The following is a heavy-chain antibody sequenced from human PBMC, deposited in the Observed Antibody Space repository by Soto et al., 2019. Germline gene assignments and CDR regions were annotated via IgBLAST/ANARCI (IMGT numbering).Heavy chain of an antibody. D-gene: IGHD2-15*01. CDR3: AHTRAPRIFDY. Sequence: SGPTLVNPTQTLTLTCTFSGFSLTTSGVGVGWFRQPPGKALEWLALVFWDDDKRYSPSLKSRLTITKDTSKNQVVLTMTNMDPVDTATYYCAHTRAPRIFDYWGQGTLVTVS. V-gene: IGHV2-5*02. CDR2: VFWDDDK. CDR1: GFSLTTSGVG. J-gene: IGHJ4*02.